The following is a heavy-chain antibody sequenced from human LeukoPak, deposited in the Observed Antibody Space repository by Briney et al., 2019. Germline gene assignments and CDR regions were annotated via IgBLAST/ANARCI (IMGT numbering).Heavy chain of an antibody. CDR2: ITTGGPNT. Sequence: GGSLRLSCAASGFTFSSYTMSWVRQAPGKGLRWVSTITTGGPNTYYADSVKGRFTVSRDDSKNTLYLQMNSLRAEDTAVYYCAKDGGLWVSAHWGDSWGRGTLVTVSS. J-gene: IGHJ4*02. V-gene: IGHV3-23*01. CDR3: AKDGGLWVSAHWGDS. D-gene: IGHD2-15*01. CDR1: GFTFSSYT.